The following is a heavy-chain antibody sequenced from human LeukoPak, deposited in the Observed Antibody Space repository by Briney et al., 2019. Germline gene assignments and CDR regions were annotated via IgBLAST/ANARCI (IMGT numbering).Heavy chain of an antibody. D-gene: IGHD2-2*01. J-gene: IGHJ4*02. Sequence: GGSLRLSCAASGFTFSSYAMSWVRQAPGKGLSWVSSITSSSTYIYYADSVKGRFTISRDNAKNSLYLQMNSLRAEDSGVYYCARRYCSTTNCYAFESWGQGTLVIVSS. CDR2: ITSSSTYI. CDR3: ARRYCSTTNCYAFES. V-gene: IGHV3-21*01. CDR1: GFTFSSYA.